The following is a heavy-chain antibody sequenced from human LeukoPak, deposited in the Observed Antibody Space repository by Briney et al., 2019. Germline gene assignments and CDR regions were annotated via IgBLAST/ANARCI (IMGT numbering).Heavy chain of an antibody. CDR2: ISSSSSYI. J-gene: IGHJ4*02. CDR1: GFTFSSYS. CDR3: ARVAAGTSNYFDY. D-gene: IGHD6-13*01. Sequence: GGSPRLSCAASGFTFSSYSMNWVRQAPGKGLEWVSSISSSSSYIYYADSVKGRFTISRDNAKNSLYLQMNSLRAEDTAVYYCARVAAGTSNYFDYWGQGTLVTVSS. V-gene: IGHV3-21*01.